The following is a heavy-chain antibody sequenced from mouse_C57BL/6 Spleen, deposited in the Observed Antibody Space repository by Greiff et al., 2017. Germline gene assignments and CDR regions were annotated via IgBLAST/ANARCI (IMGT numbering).Heavy chain of an antibody. J-gene: IGHJ3*01. Sequence: VQLQQSGAELVKPGASVTLSCTASGFNIQDYYMPWVKQRTEQGLEWIGRIDPEDGETKSAPKFQGKATITADTSSNTAYLQLSSLTSEDTAVYYCARWGDYDEAWFAYWGQGTLVTVSA. V-gene: IGHV14-2*01. CDR1: GFNIQDYY. CDR3: ARWGDYDEAWFAY. D-gene: IGHD2-4*01. CDR2: IDPEDGET.